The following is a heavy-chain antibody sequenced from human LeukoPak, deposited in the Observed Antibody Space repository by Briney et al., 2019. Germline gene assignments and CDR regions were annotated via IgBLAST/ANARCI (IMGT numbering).Heavy chain of an antibody. D-gene: IGHD6-13*01. V-gene: IGHV4-39*02. CDR2: VYYSGIT. J-gene: IGHJ4*02. CDR1: GGSISSSSYY. CDR3: ARDRGGSWVDY. Sequence: SETLSLTCTVSGGSISSSSYYWGWIRQPPGKGLEWIGSVYYSGITYYNPSLKSRVTISVDTSKNQFSLRLSSVTAADTAVYYCARDRGGSWVDYWGQGTLVTVSS.